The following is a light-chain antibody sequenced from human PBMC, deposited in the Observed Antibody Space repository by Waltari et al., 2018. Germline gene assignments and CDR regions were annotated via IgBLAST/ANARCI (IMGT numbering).Light chain of an antibody. J-gene: IGKJ4*01. Sequence: EIVLTQSPATLSLSPGERATLSCRASQSISSYLAWYQQKVGQAPRLLIYDASNRATGIPVRFSGSGSGTDFTLTISSLEPEDFAVYYCQQRSDWPLTFGGGTKVEIK. V-gene: IGKV3-11*01. CDR3: QQRSDWPLT. CDR1: QSISSY. CDR2: DAS.